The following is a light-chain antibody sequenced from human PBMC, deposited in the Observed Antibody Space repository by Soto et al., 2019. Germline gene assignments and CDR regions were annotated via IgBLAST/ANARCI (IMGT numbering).Light chain of an antibody. CDR3: CSYVGATTYV. CDR2: EGI. Sequence: YALTPPPAGSGYPEQSSTISYTGTSNTIGGYNVVSWYQQHPGTAPKVIIYEGIKRPSGVSNRFSGSISGSTASLTISGLQAEDEADYYCCSYVGATTYVFRTGTKVTVL. J-gene: IGLJ1*01. CDR1: SNTIGGYNV. V-gene: IGLV2-23*01.